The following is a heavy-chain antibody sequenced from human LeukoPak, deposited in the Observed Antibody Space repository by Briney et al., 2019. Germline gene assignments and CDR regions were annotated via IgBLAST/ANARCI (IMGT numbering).Heavy chain of an antibody. CDR1: GGSISSSSYY. CDR3: GATSLKQWLQKAN. Sequence: SETLSLTCTVSGGSISSSSYYWGWIRQPPGKGLEWIGSIYYSGSTYYNPSLKSRVTISVDTSKNQFSLKLSSVTAADTAEYYCGATSLKQWLQKANWGQGTLVTVSS. D-gene: IGHD6-19*01. CDR2: IYYSGST. J-gene: IGHJ4*02. V-gene: IGHV4-39*01.